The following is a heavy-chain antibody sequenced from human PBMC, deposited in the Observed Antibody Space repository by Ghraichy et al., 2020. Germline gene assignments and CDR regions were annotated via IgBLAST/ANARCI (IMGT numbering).Heavy chain of an antibody. CDR1: GFTFSSYG. D-gene: IGHD1-14*01. Sequence: RGSLRLSCAASGFTFSSYGMHWVRQAPGKGLEWVAFIRYDGSNKYYADSVKGRFTISRDSSKNTLYLQMNSLRAEDTAVYYCAKGGVRDNNKKPLDYWGQGTLVTVSS. CDR2: IRYDGSNK. V-gene: IGHV3-30*02. J-gene: IGHJ4*02. CDR3: AKGGVRDNNKKPLDY.